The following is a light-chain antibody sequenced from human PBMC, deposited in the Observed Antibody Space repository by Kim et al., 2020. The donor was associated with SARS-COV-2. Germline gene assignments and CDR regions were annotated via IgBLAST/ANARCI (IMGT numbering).Light chain of an antibody. V-gene: IGLV2-11*01. CDR2: DVS. J-gene: IGLJ1*01. CDR1: SSDVGGYNY. Sequence: QPVTLSCTGPSSDVGGYNYVSWYQQPPGKAPKLMIYDVSKRPSGVPDRFSGSKSGNTASLTISGLQAEDEADYYCCSYAGSYTYVFGTGTKVTVL. CDR3: CSYAGSYTYV.